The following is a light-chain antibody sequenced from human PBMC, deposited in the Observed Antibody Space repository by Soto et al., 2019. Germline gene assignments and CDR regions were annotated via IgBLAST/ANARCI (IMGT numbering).Light chain of an antibody. CDR3: SSYTSSSTRV. CDR2: EVS. V-gene: IGLV2-14*01. J-gene: IGLJ3*02. Sequence: QCVLTQPASVSGSPGQSITISCTGTSSDVGGYNYVSWYQQHPGKAPKLMIYEVSNRPSGVSNRFSGSKSGNTASLTISGLQAEDEADDYCSSYTSSSTRVFGGGTKVTVL. CDR1: SSDVGGYNY.